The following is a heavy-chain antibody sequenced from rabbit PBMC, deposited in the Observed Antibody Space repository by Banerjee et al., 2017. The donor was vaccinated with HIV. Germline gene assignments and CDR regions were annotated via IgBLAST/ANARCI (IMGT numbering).Heavy chain of an antibody. CDR2: IYAGKGAT. D-gene: IGHD4-1*01. Sequence: QLVESGGGLVTLGGSLKLSCKASGIDFSSYGISWVRQAPGKGLEWIGGIYAGKGATDYASWVNGRFTISSDNAQNTVDLQMNSLTAADTATYFCARDVTWGDWALWGPGTLVTVS. CDR1: GIDFSSYG. J-gene: IGHJ4*01. CDR3: ARDVTWGDWAL. V-gene: IGHV1S7*01.